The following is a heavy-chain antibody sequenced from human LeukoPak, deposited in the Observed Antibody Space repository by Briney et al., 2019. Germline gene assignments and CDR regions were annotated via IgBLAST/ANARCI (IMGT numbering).Heavy chain of an antibody. D-gene: IGHD3-10*02. V-gene: IGHV3-53*01. CDR2: IGRDNKT. J-gene: IGHJ6*02. CDR3: ARDVHYYVAMDV. Sequence: GGSLRLSCAASGFTFSNAWMSWVRQAPGQGRGWVWSIGRDNKTHYSESVQGRFAISRDNSKSKLFLQLNSLRAEDTALYYCARDVHYYVAMDVWGQGTTVTVSS. CDR1: GFTFSNAW.